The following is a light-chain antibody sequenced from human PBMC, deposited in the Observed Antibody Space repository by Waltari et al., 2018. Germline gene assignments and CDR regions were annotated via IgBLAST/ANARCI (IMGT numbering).Light chain of an antibody. V-gene: IGKV3-11*01. Sequence: EIVLTQSPATLSLSPGQRGTLPCRASQSVGGNLAWYQQKPGQAPRLLIYDASNRATGIPARFSGSGSGTDFTLTISSLEPEAFAVYYCQQRRTWPSITFGQGTRLEI. J-gene: IGKJ5*01. CDR3: QQRRTWPSIT. CDR1: QSVGGN. CDR2: DAS.